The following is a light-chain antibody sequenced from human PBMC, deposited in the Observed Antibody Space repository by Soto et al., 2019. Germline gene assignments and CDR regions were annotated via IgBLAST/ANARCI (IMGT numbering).Light chain of an antibody. CDR2: EVS. Sequence: QSVLTQPASVSGSPGQSITISCTGTNSDVGGYSYVSWYQQHPVKAPKLMIYEVSNRPSGVSNRFSGSKSGNTASLTISGLQAEDEADYYCSSYTSSSTPYVFGTGTKVNVL. J-gene: IGLJ1*01. CDR3: SSYTSSSTPYV. V-gene: IGLV2-14*01. CDR1: NSDVGGYSY.